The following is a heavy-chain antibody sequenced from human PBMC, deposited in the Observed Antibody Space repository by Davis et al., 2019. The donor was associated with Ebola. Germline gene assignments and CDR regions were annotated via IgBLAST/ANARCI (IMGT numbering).Heavy chain of an antibody. V-gene: IGHV3-21*04. D-gene: IGHD5-18*01. CDR2: ISSSSSYI. J-gene: IGHJ4*02. CDR1: GFNFSVYS. CDR3: ARIGGYSYGYHPFDY. Sequence: GESLKISCAASGFNFSVYSMNWVRQAPGKGLEWVSSISSSSSYIYYADSVKGRFTISRDNAKNSLYLQMNSLRAEDTAVYYCARIGGYSYGYHPFDYWGQGTLVTVSS.